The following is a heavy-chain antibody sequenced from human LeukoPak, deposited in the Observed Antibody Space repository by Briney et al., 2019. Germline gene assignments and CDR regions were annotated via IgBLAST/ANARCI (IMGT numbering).Heavy chain of an antibody. J-gene: IGHJ4*02. V-gene: IGHV3-74*03. CDR1: GFTFTNYW. D-gene: IGHD5-12*01. CDR2: INSDGSAT. Sequence: RPGGSLRLSCAASGFTFTNYWMHWVRHAPGKGLVWVSYINSDGSATKYADSVKGRFTISRDNSKNTLYLQMNSLRAEDTAVYYCARNENSGWGYFDYWGQGTLVTVSS. CDR3: ARNENSGWGYFDY.